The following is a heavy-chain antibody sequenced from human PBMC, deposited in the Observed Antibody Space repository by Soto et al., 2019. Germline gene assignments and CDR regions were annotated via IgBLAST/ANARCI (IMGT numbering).Heavy chain of an antibody. D-gene: IGHD5-12*01. Sequence: ASVKVSCKASGYTFTSYGIRWVRQAPGQGLEWMGWISAYNGNTNYAQKLQGRVTMTTDTSTSTAYMELRSLRSDDTAVYYCARNSFGYSGYALYYYYGMDVGGQGTTVTVSS. CDR1: GYTFTSYG. V-gene: IGHV1-18*04. CDR3: ARNSFGYSGYALYYYYGMDV. CDR2: ISAYNGNT. J-gene: IGHJ6*02.